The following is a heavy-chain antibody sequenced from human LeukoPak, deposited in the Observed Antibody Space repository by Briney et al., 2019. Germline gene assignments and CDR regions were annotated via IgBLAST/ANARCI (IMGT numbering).Heavy chain of an antibody. J-gene: IGHJ3*02. CDR1: GYTFTGYY. CDR2: INPNSGGT. D-gene: IGHD3-22*01. V-gene: IGHV1-2*02. Sequence: ASVKVSCKASGYTFTGYYMHWVRQAPGQGLEWMGWINPNSGGTNYAQKFQGRVTKTRDTSISTAYMELSRLRSDDTAVYYCARDRYYYDGIDYPYSDAFDIWGQGTMVTVSS. CDR3: ARDRYYYDGIDYPYSDAFDI.